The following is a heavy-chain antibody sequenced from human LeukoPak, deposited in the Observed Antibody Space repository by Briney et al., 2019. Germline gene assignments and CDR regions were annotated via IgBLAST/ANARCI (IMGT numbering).Heavy chain of an antibody. CDR1: GGSISSSSYY. D-gene: IGHD5-12*01. V-gene: IGHV4-39*01. CDR3: ARLDRRWLRGAFDI. Sequence: PSETLSLTCTVSGGSISSSSYYWGWIRQPPGKGLEWIGSIYYSGSTYYNPSLKSRVTISVDTSKNQFSLKLSSVTAADTAVYYCARLDRRWLRGAFDIWGQGTMVTVSS. J-gene: IGHJ3*02. CDR2: IYYSGST.